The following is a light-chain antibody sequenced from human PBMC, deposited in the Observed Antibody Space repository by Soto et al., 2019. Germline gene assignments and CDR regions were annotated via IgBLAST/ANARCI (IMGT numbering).Light chain of an antibody. CDR3: QQYNTYSWT. Sequence: IQMTQSASTLYASVRERVTIPFRVNQSISNLLAWYQQKPGKAPKLLIYDASTLESGVPSRFRGSGSGTEFTLTISTLQPDDFATYYCQQYNTYSWTFGQGTKVDIK. J-gene: IGKJ1*01. V-gene: IGKV1-5*01. CDR1: QSISNL. CDR2: DAS.